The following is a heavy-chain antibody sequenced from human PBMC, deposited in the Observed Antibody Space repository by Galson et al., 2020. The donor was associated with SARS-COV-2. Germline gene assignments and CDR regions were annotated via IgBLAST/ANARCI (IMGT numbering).Heavy chain of an antibody. Sequence: SETLSLTCTVSGGSISSDSYYWTWIRQPAGKGLEWIGRIYTSGSTNYNPSLKSRVTISVDTSKNQFSLKLSSVTAADTAVYYCARDPKGGATPFDYWGQGTLVTVSS. CDR1: GGSISSDSYY. J-gene: IGHJ4*02. V-gene: IGHV4-61*02. CDR2: IYTSGST. D-gene: IGHD1-26*01. CDR3: ARDPKGGATPFDY.